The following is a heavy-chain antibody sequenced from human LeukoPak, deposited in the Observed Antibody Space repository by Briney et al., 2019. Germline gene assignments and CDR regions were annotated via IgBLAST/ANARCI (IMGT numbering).Heavy chain of an antibody. CDR2: ISWNSGSI. D-gene: IGHD5-12*01. CDR1: GFTLDDYA. CDR3: ATDIVATNHLGAFDI. Sequence: LTGGSLRLSCAASGFTLDDYAMHWVRQAPGKGLEWVSGISWNSGSIGYADSVKGRFTISRDNAKNSLYLQMNSLRAEDTALYYCATDIVATNHLGAFDIWGQGTMVTASS. V-gene: IGHV3-9*01. J-gene: IGHJ3*02.